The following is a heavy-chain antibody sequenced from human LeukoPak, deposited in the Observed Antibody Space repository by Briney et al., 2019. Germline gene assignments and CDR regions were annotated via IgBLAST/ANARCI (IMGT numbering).Heavy chain of an antibody. D-gene: IGHD6-19*01. CDR2: IYYSGST. J-gene: IGHJ4*02. Sequence: SETLSLTCTVSGGSISSYYWSWIRQPPGKGLEWIGYIYYSGSTNYNPSLKSRVTISVDTSKNQFSLKLSSVTAADTAVYYCAREDLNQQWPHFDYWGQGTLVTVSS. V-gene: IGHV4-59*01. CDR1: GGSISSYY. CDR3: AREDLNQQWPHFDY.